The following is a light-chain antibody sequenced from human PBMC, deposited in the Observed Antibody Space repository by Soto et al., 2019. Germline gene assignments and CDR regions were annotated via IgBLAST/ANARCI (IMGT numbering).Light chain of an antibody. J-gene: IGKJ1*01. Sequence: EIVMTQSPATLSVSPGGRATLSCRASQSISDTLAWYQQKPGQAPRLLIHGASTRATGFPARFSGSGSGTDCTLTISSLQSEDFEVYYCQQYNNWPWTFGQGTKVEIK. CDR2: GAS. V-gene: IGKV3-15*01. CDR3: QQYNNWPWT. CDR1: QSISDT.